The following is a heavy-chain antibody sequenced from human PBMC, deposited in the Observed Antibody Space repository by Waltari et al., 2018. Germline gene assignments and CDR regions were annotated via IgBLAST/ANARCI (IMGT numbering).Heavy chain of an antibody. CDR3: AKGFREIDY. V-gene: IGHV3-23*01. CDR2: LRGRGATT. CDR1: GFTFSDYA. Sequence: EMQLLESGGGLVQPGGSLRLSCAASGFTFSDYAMMWVRQAPGRGLGWVGGLRGRGATTGDADSLKGRCTISRDNSKNTMYLQMNSLRVEDTAVYYCAKGFREIDYWGQGALVTVSS. J-gene: IGHJ4*02.